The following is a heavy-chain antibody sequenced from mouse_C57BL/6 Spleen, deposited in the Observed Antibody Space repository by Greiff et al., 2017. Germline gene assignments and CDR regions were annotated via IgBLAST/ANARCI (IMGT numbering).Heavy chain of an antibody. D-gene: IGHD1-1*01. Sequence: EVKLVESGGGLVKPGGSLKLSCAASGFTFSDYGMHWVRQAPEKGLEWVAYISSGSSTIYYADTVKGRFTISRDNAKNTLFLQMTSLRSEDTAMYYCARGGTNYYGSSLSWFAYWGQGTLVTVSA. V-gene: IGHV5-17*01. CDR3: ARGGTNYYGSSLSWFAY. CDR2: ISSGSSTI. CDR1: GFTFSDYG. J-gene: IGHJ3*01.